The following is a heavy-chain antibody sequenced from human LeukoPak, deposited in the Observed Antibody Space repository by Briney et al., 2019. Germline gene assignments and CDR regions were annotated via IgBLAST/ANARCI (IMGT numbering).Heavy chain of an antibody. Sequence: SETLSLTCTVSGGSISGYYCSWVRQPPGKEMEWVGYVYSSGNTNYNPSLKSRVTLSVDTSKNQFSLKLVSVTAADTAVYYCARTYCSGGSCHFDYWGQGTLVTVSS. CDR2: VYSSGNT. V-gene: IGHV4-59*08. J-gene: IGHJ4*02. D-gene: IGHD2-15*01. CDR1: GGSISGYY. CDR3: ARTYCSGGSCHFDY.